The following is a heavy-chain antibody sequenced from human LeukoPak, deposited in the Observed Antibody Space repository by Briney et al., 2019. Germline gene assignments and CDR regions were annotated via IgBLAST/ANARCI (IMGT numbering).Heavy chain of an antibody. V-gene: IGHV4-30-2*01. J-gene: IGHJ4*02. Sequence: SETLSLTCAVSGGSISGGGYSWSWIRQPPGKGLEWIGYIYHSGSTYYNPSLKSRVTISVDRSKNQFSLKLSSVTAADTAVYYCARGALNDYVWGSYRYYFDYWGQGTLVTVSS. D-gene: IGHD3-16*02. CDR2: IYHSGST. CDR3: ARGALNDYVWGSYRYYFDY. CDR1: GGSISGGGYS.